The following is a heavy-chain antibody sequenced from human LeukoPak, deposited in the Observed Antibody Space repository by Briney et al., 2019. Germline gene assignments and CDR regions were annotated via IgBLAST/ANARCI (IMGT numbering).Heavy chain of an antibody. CDR3: ARVKGLYGDYGEIDY. D-gene: IGHD4-17*01. V-gene: IGHV1-2*02. CDR1: GYTFTDYY. CDR2: INPKSDYT. Sequence: ASVKVSCKASGYTFTDYYMHWVPLAPGQGLEWMGWINPKSDYTNYAQKFQGRVTMTRDTSISTAYMELSRLRSDDTAVYYSARVKGLYGDYGEIDYWGQGTLVTVPS. J-gene: IGHJ4*02.